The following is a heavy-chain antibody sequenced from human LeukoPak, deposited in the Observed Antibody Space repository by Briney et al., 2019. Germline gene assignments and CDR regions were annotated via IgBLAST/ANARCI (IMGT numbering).Heavy chain of an antibody. CDR2: INHSGST. Sequence: WXRQPPGXXXXXXGEINHSGSTNYNPSLKSRVTISVDTSKNQFSLKLSSVTAADTAVYYCASAYCTNGVCSMPSDYWGQGTLVTVSS. J-gene: IGHJ4*02. CDR3: ASAYCTNGVCSMPSDY. D-gene: IGHD2-8*01. V-gene: IGHV4-34*01.